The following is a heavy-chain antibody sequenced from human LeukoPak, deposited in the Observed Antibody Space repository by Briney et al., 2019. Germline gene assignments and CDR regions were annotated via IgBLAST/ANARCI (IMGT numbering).Heavy chain of an antibody. J-gene: IGHJ4*02. CDR3: AKDRGSYSQIFDY. CDR1: GFTFSSYG. Sequence: GGSLRLSCAASGFTFSSYGMHWVRQAPGKGLEWVAFIRYDGSNKYYADSVKGRFTISRDNSKNTLYLQMNSLRAEDTAVYYCAKDRGSYSQIFDYWGQGTLVTVSS. V-gene: IGHV3-30*02. CDR2: IRYDGSNK. D-gene: IGHD1-26*01.